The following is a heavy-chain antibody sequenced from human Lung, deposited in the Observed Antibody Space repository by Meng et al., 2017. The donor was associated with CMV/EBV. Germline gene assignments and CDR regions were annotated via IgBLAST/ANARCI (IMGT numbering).Heavy chain of an antibody. D-gene: IGHD3-22*01. J-gene: IGHJ4*02. Sequence: CAAPGFIVSSDSMSWARQAAGKGLEWVSLVSSGGSTYYADSVKGRFTISRDNSKNTLYLQMNSLRAEDTAVYYCVREGYESSGHHPGYWGQGTLVTVSS. V-gene: IGHV3-53*01. CDR1: GFIVSSDS. CDR2: VSSGGST. CDR3: VREGYESSGHHPGY.